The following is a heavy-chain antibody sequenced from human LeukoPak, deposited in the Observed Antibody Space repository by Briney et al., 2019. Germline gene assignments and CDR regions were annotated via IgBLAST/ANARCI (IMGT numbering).Heavy chain of an antibody. CDR2: INHSGST. J-gene: IGHJ5*02. CDR3: ARGGPYYDILTGYYKGSGFDP. CDR1: GGSFSGYY. D-gene: IGHD3-9*01. Sequence: PSETLSLTCADYGGSFSGYYWSWIRQPPGKGLEWIGEINHSGSTNYNPSLESRVTISVDTSKNQFSLKLSSVTAADTAVYYCARGGPYYDILTGYYKGSGFDPWGQGTLVTVSS. V-gene: IGHV4-34*01.